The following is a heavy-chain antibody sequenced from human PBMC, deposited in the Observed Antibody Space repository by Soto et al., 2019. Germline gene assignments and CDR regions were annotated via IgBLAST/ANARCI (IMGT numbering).Heavy chain of an antibody. CDR2: IGSDGRRA. D-gene: IGHD4-17*01. J-gene: IGHJ4*02. V-gene: IGHV3-33*01. CDR3: ARDDDYGGNGRDY. Sequence: QVQLVESGGGVVQPGGSLRLSCAASGFTFGRHGMHWVRQAPGKGLEWVAVIGSDGRRASYADSVKGRFTISRDNGQNTLYLQMNSLRAEERDVYYCARDDDYGGNGRDYWGQGTLVTVSS. CDR1: GFTFGRHG.